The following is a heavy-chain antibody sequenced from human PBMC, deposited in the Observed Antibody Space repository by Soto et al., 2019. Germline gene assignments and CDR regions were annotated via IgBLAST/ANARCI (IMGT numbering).Heavy chain of an antibody. CDR3: AGRRGYSYGYGALDY. CDR1: GFTFSSYA. J-gene: IGHJ4*02. CDR2: ISGSGGST. D-gene: IGHD5-18*01. V-gene: IGHV3-23*01. Sequence: GGSLRLSCAASGFTFSSYAMSWVRQAPGKGLEWVSAISGSGGSTYYADSVKGRFTISRDNSKNTLYLQMNSLRAEDTAVYYCAGRRGYSYGYGALDYWGQGTLVTVSS.